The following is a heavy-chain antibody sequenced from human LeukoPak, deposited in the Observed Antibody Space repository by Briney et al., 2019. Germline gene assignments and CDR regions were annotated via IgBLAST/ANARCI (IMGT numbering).Heavy chain of an antibody. V-gene: IGHV4-59*01. CDR3: ARAPGYSSGWYDY. J-gene: IGHJ4*02. CDR2: IYYTGSF. D-gene: IGHD6-19*01. CDR1: GGSMINYY. Sequence: TSETLSLTCAVSGGSMINYYCNWIRQLPGKGLEWIGYIYYTGSFTYNPSLKSRVTMSVDTSKNQFSLNLNSVTAADTAVYYCARAPGYSSGWYDYWGQGTLVTVSS.